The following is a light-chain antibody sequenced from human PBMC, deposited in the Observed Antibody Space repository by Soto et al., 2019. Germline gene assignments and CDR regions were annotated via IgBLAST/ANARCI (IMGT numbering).Light chain of an antibody. CDR2: AAS. V-gene: IGKV1-17*01. CDR1: QGIGNS. CDR3: LQHFSYSWT. J-gene: IGKJ1*01. Sequence: DIQMTQSPPFLSASVGDRVTITCRASQGIGNSLGWYQQRPGKAPKRLIYAASSLQGGVPSRFSGSGSGTEFTLTISSLQPEDFATYYCLQHFSYSWTFGQGTKVEIK.